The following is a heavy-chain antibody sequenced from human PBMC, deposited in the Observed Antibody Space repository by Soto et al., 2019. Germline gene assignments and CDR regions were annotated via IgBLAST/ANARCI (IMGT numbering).Heavy chain of an antibody. J-gene: IGHJ6*02. D-gene: IGHD6-13*01. Sequence: PSETLSLTCTVSGGSISSGGYYWSWIRQHPGKGLEWIGYIYYSGSTYYNPSLKSRVTISVDTSKNQFPLKLSSVTAADTAVYYCARERIRKSSSWYYYYYYGMDVWGQGTTVTVSS. CDR2: IYYSGST. CDR1: GGSISSGGYY. V-gene: IGHV4-31*03. CDR3: ARERIRKSSSWYYYYYYGMDV.